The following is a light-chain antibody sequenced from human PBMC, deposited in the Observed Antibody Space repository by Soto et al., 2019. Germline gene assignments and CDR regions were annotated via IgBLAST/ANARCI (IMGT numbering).Light chain of an antibody. CDR2: KVS. CDR3: SSFRIGNAYV. CDR1: SSDVGGYYY. Sequence: QSALTQPASVSGSPGQSITISCTGTSSDVGGYYYISWYQQHPGKAPKLMIYKVSNRPSGVSNRFSGYKSGNTASLTISGLQADDETDYYGSSFRIGNAYVFRTGTKVTV. V-gene: IGLV2-14*01. J-gene: IGLJ1*01.